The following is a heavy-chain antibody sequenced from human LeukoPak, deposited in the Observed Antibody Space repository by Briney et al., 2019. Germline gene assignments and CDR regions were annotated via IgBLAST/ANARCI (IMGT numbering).Heavy chain of an antibody. CDR2: ISYDGSNK. CDR3: ARALNWGAPDV. CDR1: GFTFSSYA. V-gene: IGHV3-30-3*01. J-gene: IGHJ6*02. D-gene: IGHD7-27*01. Sequence: GRSLRLSCAASGFTFSSYAMHWVRQAPGKGLEWVAVISYDGSNKYYADSVKGRFTISRDNSKNTLYLQMNSLRAEDTAVYYCARALNWGAPDVWGQGTTVTVSS.